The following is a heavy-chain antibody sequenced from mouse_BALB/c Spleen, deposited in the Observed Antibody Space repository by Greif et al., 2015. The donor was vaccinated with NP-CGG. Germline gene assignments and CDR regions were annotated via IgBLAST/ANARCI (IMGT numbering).Heavy chain of an antibody. CDR1: GYAFTNYL. CDR3: ARYYRYLSYWYFDV. D-gene: IGHD2-14*01. CDR2: INPGSGGT. J-gene: IGHJ1*01. Sequence: QVQLQQSGAELVRPGTSVKVSCKASGYAFTNYLIEWVKQRPGQGLEWIGVINPGSGGTNYNEKFKGKATLTADKSSSTAYMQLSSLTSDDSAVYFCARYYRYLSYWYFDVWGAGTTVTVSS. V-gene: IGHV1-54*01.